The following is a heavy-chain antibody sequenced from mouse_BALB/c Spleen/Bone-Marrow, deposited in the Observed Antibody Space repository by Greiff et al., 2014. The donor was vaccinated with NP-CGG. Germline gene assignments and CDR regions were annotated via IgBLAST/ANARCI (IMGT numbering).Heavy chain of an antibody. J-gene: IGHJ4*01. CDR3: ARHQRYYAMDY. CDR1: GFPFSSYG. V-gene: IGHV5-6*01. Sequence: EVMLVESGGDLVKPGGSLKLSCAASGFPFSSYGMSWGRQTPDKRLEWVATISSGGSNTYYPDSVKGRFTISRDNAKNTLYLQMSSLKSEDTAMYYCARHQRYYAMDYWGQGTSVTVSS. CDR2: ISSGGSNT.